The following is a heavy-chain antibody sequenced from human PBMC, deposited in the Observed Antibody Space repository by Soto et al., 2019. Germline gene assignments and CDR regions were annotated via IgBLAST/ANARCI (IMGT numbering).Heavy chain of an antibody. J-gene: IGHJ4*02. D-gene: IGHD3-22*01. Sequence: GGSLRLSCAASGFTFSSYSMNWVRQAPGKGLEWVSYISSSSSTIYYADSAKGRFTISRDNAKNSLYLQMNSLRDEDTAVYYCASEGGYYDSSGYYPFGYWGQGTLVTVSS. CDR2: ISSSSSTI. CDR1: GFTFSSYS. V-gene: IGHV3-48*02. CDR3: ASEGGYYDSSGYYPFGY.